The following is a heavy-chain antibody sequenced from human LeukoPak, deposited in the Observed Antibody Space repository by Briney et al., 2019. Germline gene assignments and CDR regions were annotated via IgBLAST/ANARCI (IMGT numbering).Heavy chain of an antibody. V-gene: IGHV3-53*01. J-gene: IGHJ4*02. CDR3: AREGGPYSSTLRGQ. D-gene: IGHD6-19*01. CDR1: GFTVSGNY. CDR2: MYSSGST. Sequence: PGGSLRLSCAVSGFTVSGNYMSWVRQAPGKGLEWVSVMYSSGSTAYADSVKGRFTISRDNSKNTLYLQMNSLRAEDTAVYYCAREGGPYSSTLRGQWGQGTLVTVSS.